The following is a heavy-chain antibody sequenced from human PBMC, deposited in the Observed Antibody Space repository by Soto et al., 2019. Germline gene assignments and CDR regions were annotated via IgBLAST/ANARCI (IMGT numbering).Heavy chain of an antibody. Sequence: GGSLRLSCAASGFPFNNAGINWVRQVPGKGLEWVGRVKSKADGGSGDYAAPVKGRFVVSRDDSKDIVYLQMNSLKIEDKGVYYCTTDSRTTLPEIRFDYWGHGTHVTVSS. CDR1: GFPFNNAG. CDR3: TTDSRTTLPEIRFDY. V-gene: IGHV3-15*07. J-gene: IGHJ4*01. CDR2: VKSKADGGSG. D-gene: IGHD1-26*01.